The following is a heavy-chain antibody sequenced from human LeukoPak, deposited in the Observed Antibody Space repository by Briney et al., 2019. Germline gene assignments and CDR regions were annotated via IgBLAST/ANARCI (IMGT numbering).Heavy chain of an antibody. CDR1: GFTFSGYC. Sequence: GGSLRLSCAASGFTFSGYCTNWVRQAPGKGLEWVSSISTSSSYIYYADSVKGRFTISRDNAENSLYLQMNSLRAEDTAVYYCARTYYDILTAYNPYFDYWGQGTLVTVSS. J-gene: IGHJ4*02. CDR3: ARTYYDILTAYNPYFDY. V-gene: IGHV3-21*01. CDR2: ISTSSSYI. D-gene: IGHD3-9*01.